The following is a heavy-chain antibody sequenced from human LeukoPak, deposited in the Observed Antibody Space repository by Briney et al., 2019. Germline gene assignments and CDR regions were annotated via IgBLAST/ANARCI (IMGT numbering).Heavy chain of an antibody. CDR3: ARGRLYYDFWSGYYAYFDY. D-gene: IGHD3-3*01. Sequence: GGSLRLSCAASGFTFSSYNMNWVRQAPGKGLEWVSSISSSSSYIYYADSVKGRFTISRDNAKNSLYLQMNSLRAEDTAVYYCARGRLYYDFWSGYYAYFDYWGQGTLVTVSS. CDR2: ISSSSSYI. V-gene: IGHV3-21*01. CDR1: GFTFSSYN. J-gene: IGHJ4*02.